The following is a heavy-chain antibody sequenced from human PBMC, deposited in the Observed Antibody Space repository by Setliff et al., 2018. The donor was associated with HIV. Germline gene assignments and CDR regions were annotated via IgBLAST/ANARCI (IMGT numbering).Heavy chain of an antibody. CDR3: ARHGAYEAYYDYMDV. D-gene: IGHD5-12*01. CDR1: GVSISSYY. Sequence: SETLSLTCTVSGVSISSYYWSWIRQPPGKGLEWIGYIYYSGSTNYNPSLKSRVTISVDTSKNQFSLKLSSVTAADTAVYYCARHGAYEAYYDYMDVWGKGTTVTVSS. CDR2: IYYSGST. V-gene: IGHV4-59*08. J-gene: IGHJ6*03.